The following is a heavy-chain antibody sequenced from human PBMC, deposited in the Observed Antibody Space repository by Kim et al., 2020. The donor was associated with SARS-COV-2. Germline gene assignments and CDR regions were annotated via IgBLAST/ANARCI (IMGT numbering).Heavy chain of an antibody. CDR1: GFTFSSYA. D-gene: IGHD3-9*01. CDR3: ARGGDILTGAPFDY. V-gene: IGHV3-30-3*01. CDR2: ISYDGSNK. Sequence: GGSLRLSCAASGFTFSSYAMHWVRQAPGKGLEWVAVISYDGSNKYYADSVKGRFTISRDNSKNTLYLQMNSLRAEDTAVYYCARGGDILTGAPFDYWGQGTLVTVSS. J-gene: IGHJ4*02.